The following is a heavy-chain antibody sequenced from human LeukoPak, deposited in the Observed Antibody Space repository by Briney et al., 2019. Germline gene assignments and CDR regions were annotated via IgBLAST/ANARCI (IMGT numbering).Heavy chain of an antibody. Sequence: ASVKVSCKASGYTFTSYGISWVRQAPGQGLEWMGWISAYNSNTNYAQKLQGRVTMTTDTSTSTAYMELRRLRSDDTAVYYCARGPGTDRSGWAHYYYYYYMDVWGKGTTVTVSS. V-gene: IGHV1-18*01. J-gene: IGHJ6*03. CDR2: ISAYNSNT. CDR1: GYTFTSYG. CDR3: ARGPGTDRSGWAHYYYYYYMDV. D-gene: IGHD6-19*01.